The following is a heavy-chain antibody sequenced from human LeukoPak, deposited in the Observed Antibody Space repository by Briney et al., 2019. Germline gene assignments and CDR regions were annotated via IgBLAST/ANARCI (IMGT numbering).Heavy chain of an antibody. V-gene: IGHV6-1*01. CDR2: TYYRSKWYN. CDR3: ARDGPMRPINIVVVPAAMGY. CDR1: GDSVSSNSAA. Sequence: SQTPSLTCAISGDSVSSNSAAWNWIRQSPSRGLEWLGRTYYRSKWYNDYAVSVKSRITINPDTSKNQFSLQLNSVTPEGTAVYYCARDGPMRPINIVVVPAAMGYWGQGTLVTVSS. D-gene: IGHD2-2*01. J-gene: IGHJ4*02.